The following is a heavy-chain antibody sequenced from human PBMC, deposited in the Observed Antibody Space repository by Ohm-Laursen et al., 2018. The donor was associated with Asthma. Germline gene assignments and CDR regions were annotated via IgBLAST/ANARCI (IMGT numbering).Heavy chain of an antibody. Sequence: SDTLSLTCTVSGGSIGHYYWSWIRQPPGKGLEWIGYIYYTESTNYNPSLKSRVTISLDTSKNQFSLKLSPVTAADTAVYYCARRPSGWYYFDYWGQGILVTVSS. D-gene: IGHD6-19*01. V-gene: IGHV4-59*07. CDR3: ARRPSGWYYFDY. J-gene: IGHJ4*02. CDR1: GGSIGHYY. CDR2: IYYTEST.